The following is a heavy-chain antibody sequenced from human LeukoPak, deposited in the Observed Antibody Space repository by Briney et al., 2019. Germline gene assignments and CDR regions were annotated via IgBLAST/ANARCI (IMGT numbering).Heavy chain of an antibody. D-gene: IGHD5-12*01. Sequence: ASVKVSCEASGYTFTGYYMHWVRQAPGQGLEWMGWINPNSGGTNYAQKFQGRVTMTRDTSISTAYMELSRLRSDDTAVYYCARGRYSGYLGLGYWGQGTLVTVSS. CDR3: ARGRYSGYLGLGY. V-gene: IGHV1-2*02. J-gene: IGHJ4*02. CDR1: GYTFTGYY. CDR2: INPNSGGT.